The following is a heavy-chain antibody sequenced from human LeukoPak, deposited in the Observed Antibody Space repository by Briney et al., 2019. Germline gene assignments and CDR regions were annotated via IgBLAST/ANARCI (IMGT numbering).Heavy chain of an antibody. D-gene: IGHD6-6*01. CDR1: GGTFTSYA. J-gene: IGHJ4*02. Sequence: GASVKVSCKASGGTFTSYAISWERQAPGQGLEWMGGIIPLFGTTDYAQKFQGRVTFTADESTSTAYMELISLRSEDTAVYYCARVLAARPLGPFDYWGQGTLVTVSS. CDR3: ARVLAARPLGPFDY. CDR2: IIPLFGTT. V-gene: IGHV1-69*13.